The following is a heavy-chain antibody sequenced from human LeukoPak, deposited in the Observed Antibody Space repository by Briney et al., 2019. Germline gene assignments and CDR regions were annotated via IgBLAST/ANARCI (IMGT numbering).Heavy chain of an antibody. Sequence: SETLSLTCAVYGGSFSGYYWSWIRQPPGKGLEWIGEINHSGSTNYNPSLKSRVTISVDTSKNQFSLKLSSVTAADTAVYYCARGPLAHYFDYWGQGTLVTAPS. CDR2: INHSGST. J-gene: IGHJ4*02. V-gene: IGHV4-34*01. CDR1: GGSFSGYY. CDR3: ARGPLAHYFDY. D-gene: IGHD1-1*01.